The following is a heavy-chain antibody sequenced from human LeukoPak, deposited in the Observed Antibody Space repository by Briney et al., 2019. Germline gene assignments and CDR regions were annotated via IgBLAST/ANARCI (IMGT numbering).Heavy chain of an antibody. V-gene: IGHV1-2*02. CDR2: INPNSGGT. Sequence: ASVKVSCKASGYTFTGYYMHWVRQAPGQGLEWMGCINPNSGGTNYAQKFQGRVTMTRDTSISTAYMELSRLRSDDTAVYYCARSAYYYDSSGYYPSEFDNWGQGTLVTVSS. CDR3: ARSAYYYDSSGYYPSEFDN. CDR1: GYTFTGYY. J-gene: IGHJ4*02. D-gene: IGHD3-22*01.